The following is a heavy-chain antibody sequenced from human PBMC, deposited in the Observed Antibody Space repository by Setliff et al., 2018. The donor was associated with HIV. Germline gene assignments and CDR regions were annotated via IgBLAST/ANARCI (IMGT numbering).Heavy chain of an antibody. V-gene: IGHV4-59*01. Sequence: KTSETLSLTCTVSGGSISSSYWSWIRQPPGKGLEWIGYIYYSGSTNYNPSLKSRVTISVDTSKNQFSLKLSSVTAADTAVYYCARARTPYYYDSSAYYFNYYMDVWGKGTTVTVSS. D-gene: IGHD3-22*01. CDR2: IYYSGST. CDR3: ARARTPYYYDSSAYYFNYYMDV. CDR1: GGSISSSY. J-gene: IGHJ6*03.